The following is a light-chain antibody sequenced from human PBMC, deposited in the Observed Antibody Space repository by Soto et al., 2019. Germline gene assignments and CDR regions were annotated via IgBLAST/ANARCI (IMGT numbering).Light chain of an antibody. CDR1: QSISSW. V-gene: IGKV1-5*03. CDR2: KAS. CDR3: QQYNSSPWT. J-gene: IGKJ1*01. Sequence: DIQMTQSPSTLSASVGDRVTITCRASQSISSWLAWYQQKPGKAPNLLIYKASSLESGVPSRFNGSGSGTEFTLTISSLQPDDFATYYCQQYNSSPWTFGQGTKVEIK.